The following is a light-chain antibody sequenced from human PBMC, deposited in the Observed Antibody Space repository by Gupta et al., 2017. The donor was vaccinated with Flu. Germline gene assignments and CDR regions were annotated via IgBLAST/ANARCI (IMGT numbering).Light chain of an antibody. V-gene: IGKV1-33*01. CDR3: QQDDNLPHT. Sequence: DIQMTQSPSSLSASVGDRVTITCQASQDISNYLNWYQQKPGKAPKLLIYDASNVETGVPSRFSGSGSGTDFTFTISSLQPEDIATYYCQQDDNLPHTFGGGTKLEIK. CDR2: DAS. CDR1: QDISNY. J-gene: IGKJ4*01.